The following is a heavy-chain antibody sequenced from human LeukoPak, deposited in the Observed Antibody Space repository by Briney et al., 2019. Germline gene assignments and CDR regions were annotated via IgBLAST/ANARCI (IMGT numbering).Heavy chain of an antibody. V-gene: IGHV1-2*02. J-gene: IGHJ4*02. CDR2: INPNSGNT. CDR1: GNTFTDYY. CDR3: ARVIAAASTRLDY. D-gene: IGHD6-13*01. Sequence: ASVKVSCKASGNTFTDYYMHWVRQAPGQGLEWMGWINPNSGNTNYAQKFQGRVTMTRDTSISTVYMELSRLRSDDTAMYYCARVIAAASTRLDYWGQGTLVTVSS.